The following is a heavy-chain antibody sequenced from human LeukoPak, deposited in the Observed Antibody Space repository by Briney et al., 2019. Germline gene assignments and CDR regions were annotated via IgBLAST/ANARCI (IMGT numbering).Heavy chain of an antibody. CDR2: LYSTGTT. CDR3: AGQWAVANTRRFAI. D-gene: IGHD6-19*01. V-gene: IGHV4-38-2*02. J-gene: IGHJ3*02. CDR1: GNFISSGFY. Sequence: PSETLSPTCTVSGNFISSGFYWVWLRQTPGKGLQWIGSLYSTGTTYYNPSLAGRVTVSTDSSKNQLSLKLRSVTAADTAVYYCAGQWAVANTRRFAIWGQGSRVTVSS.